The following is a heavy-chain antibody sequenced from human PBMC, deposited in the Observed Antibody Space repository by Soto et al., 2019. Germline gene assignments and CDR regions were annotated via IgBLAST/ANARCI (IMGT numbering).Heavy chain of an antibody. J-gene: IGHJ6*02. CDR1: GYAIASCG. V-gene: IGHV1-18*01. D-gene: IGHD3-10*01. Sequence: GASVEVCCKESGYAIASCGRSWVRQDNEQGLEWMGWISAYNGNTNYAQKLQGRVTMTTDTSTSTAYMELRSLRSDDTAVYYCARRQRSREYYYYGMDVWGQGTTVTVSS. CDR2: ISAYNGNT. CDR3: ARRQRSREYYYYGMDV.